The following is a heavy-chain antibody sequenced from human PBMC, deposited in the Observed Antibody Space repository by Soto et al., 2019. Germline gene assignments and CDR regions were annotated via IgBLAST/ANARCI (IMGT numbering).Heavy chain of an antibody. CDR3: ARVYGKMVAVPPDF. CDR1: GFTFSNYG. V-gene: IGHV3-74*03. CDR2: ITGDGSGT. J-gene: IGHJ4*02. Sequence: GGSQRLSCAASGFTFSNYGRHWVRQAPGKGLVWVSRITGDGSGTEYADSVKGRFSISRDNSNGTLYLQMTSLSAEDTAIYYCARVYGKMVAVPPDFWGQGTLVTVSS. D-gene: IGHD3-10*01.